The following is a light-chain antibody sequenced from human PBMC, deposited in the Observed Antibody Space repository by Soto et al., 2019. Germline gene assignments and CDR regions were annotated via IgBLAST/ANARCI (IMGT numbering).Light chain of an antibody. J-gene: IGKJ1*01. CDR2: DTF. CDR1: QSIAIY. Sequence: TVLTQTPATLSFSPGDGATLSCRASQSIAIYLAWYQQRSGQSPRLLIYDTFNRAPGIPDRFSGSGSGTEFTLTISTLQSQDFAVYYCQQYSNLSLTFGQGTQVAIK. V-gene: IGKV3-11*01. CDR3: QQYSNLSLT.